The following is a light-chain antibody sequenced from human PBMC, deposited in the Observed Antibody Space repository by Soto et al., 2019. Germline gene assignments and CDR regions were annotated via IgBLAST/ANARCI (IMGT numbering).Light chain of an antibody. CDR2: DAS. CDR3: QQRSNWPPT. Sequence: ENVLTQSPATLSLSPGQRATLSCRASQSVSRYLAWYQQKPGQAPRLLIYDASNRATGIPARFSGSGSGTDFTLTISSLESEDFAVYYCQQRSNWPPTFGQGTKVEIK. CDR1: QSVSRY. J-gene: IGKJ1*01. V-gene: IGKV3-11*01.